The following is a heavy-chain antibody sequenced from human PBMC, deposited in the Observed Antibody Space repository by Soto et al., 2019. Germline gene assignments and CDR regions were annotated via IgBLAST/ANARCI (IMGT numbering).Heavy chain of an antibody. Sequence: SETLSLTCTVSGGSIISNSYYWVWIRQPPGKGLEWIGTIYYDGGTYSNPSLKSRVTISVDTSKNHFSLKLSSVTAADTAVYYCAATPRYWGQGTLVTVSS. CDR2: IYYDGGT. J-gene: IGHJ4*02. CDR1: GGSIISNSYY. V-gene: IGHV4-39*07. CDR3: AATPRY. D-gene: IGHD1-26*01.